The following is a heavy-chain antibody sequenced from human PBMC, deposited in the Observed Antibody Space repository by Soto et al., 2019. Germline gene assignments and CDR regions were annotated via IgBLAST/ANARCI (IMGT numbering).Heavy chain of an antibody. CDR3: ATSGECGGDCSVYGMAV. V-gene: IGHV1-69*13. Sequence: ASVTVSCTASGGTFSTFAISWVRQDPGQGLEWMGGIISIFGTTEYAQKFQGRVTIYADESTSTAYMELSSLRSDDTAVYFCATSGECGGDCSVYGMAVWGQGTTVTVS. D-gene: IGHD2-21*02. CDR1: GGTFSTFA. J-gene: IGHJ6*02. CDR2: IISIFGTT.